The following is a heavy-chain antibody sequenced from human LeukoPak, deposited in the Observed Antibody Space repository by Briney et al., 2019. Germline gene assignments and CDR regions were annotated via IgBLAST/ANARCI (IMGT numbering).Heavy chain of an antibody. CDR2: INPNSGGT. CDR3: ARNTIWTGYYAFDF. CDR1: GYRFIGYY. D-gene: IGHD3/OR15-3a*01. J-gene: IGHJ3*01. Sequence: ASVKVSCKASGYRFIGYYMHWLRQAPGQGLEWMGWINPNSGGTNYAQKFQGRVTMTRDTSISTAYMELSRLRSDDTAVYYCARNTIWTGYYAFDFWGQGTLVTVSS. V-gene: IGHV1-2*02.